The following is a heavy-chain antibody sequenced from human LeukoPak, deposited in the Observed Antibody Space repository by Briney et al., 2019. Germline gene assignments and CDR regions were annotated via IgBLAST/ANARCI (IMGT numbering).Heavy chain of an antibody. D-gene: IGHD6-13*01. V-gene: IGHV3-23*01. CDR1: GFTLGSYA. J-gene: IGHJ4*02. Sequence: GGSLRLSCAASGFTLGSYAMSWVRQAPGKGREWVSAISGSGGSTYYADSVKGRFTISRDKSKNTLYLQMNSLRAEDTAVYYCAKDPHSSSWPFDYWGQGTLVTVSS. CDR3: AKDPHSSSWPFDY. CDR2: ISGSGGST.